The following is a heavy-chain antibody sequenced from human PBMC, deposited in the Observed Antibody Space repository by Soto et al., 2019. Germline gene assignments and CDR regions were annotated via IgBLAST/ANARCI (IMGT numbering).Heavy chain of an antibody. CDR1: GFTFSSYI. Sequence: PGGSLRLSCAASGFTFSSYIMNWVRQAPGKGLEWVSSISSSSSYIYYADSVKGRFTISRDNAKNSLYLQMNSLRAEDTAVYYCARDGLVVGDAFDIWGQGTMVTVSS. V-gene: IGHV3-21*01. D-gene: IGHD3-22*01. CDR3: ARDGLVVGDAFDI. J-gene: IGHJ3*02. CDR2: ISSSSSYI.